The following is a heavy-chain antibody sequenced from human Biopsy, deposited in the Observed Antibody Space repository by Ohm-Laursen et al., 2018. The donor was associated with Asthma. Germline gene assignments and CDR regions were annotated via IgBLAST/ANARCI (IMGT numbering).Heavy chain of an antibody. V-gene: IGHV4-30-2*01. Sequence: SDTLSLTCAVSGGSISSGGYSWSWIRQPPGKGLEWIGYIYHSGSTYYNPSLRSRVTISVDRSKNQFSLKLSSVTAADTAVYYCARVKDGYNFDYWGQGTPVTVSS. J-gene: IGHJ4*02. CDR1: GGSISSGGYS. CDR2: IYHSGST. D-gene: IGHD5-24*01. CDR3: ARVKDGYNFDY.